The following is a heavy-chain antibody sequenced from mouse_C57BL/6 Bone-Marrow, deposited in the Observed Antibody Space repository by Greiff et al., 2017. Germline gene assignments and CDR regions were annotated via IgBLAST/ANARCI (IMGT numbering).Heavy chain of an antibody. J-gene: IGHJ2*01. D-gene: IGHD2-3*01. CDR2: INPSTGGT. V-gene: IGHV1-42*01. CDR3: ARSGDGYYVDYFDY. CDR1: GYSFTGYY. Sequence: EVQLQQSGPELVKPGASVKISCKASGYSFTGYYMNWVKQSPEKSLEWIGEINPSTGGTTYNQKFKAKATLTVDKSSSTAYMQLKSLTSEYSAVYYCARSGDGYYVDYFDYWGQGTTLTVSS.